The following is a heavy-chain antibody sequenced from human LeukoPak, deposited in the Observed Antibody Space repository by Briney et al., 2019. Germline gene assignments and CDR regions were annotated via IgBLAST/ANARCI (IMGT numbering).Heavy chain of an antibody. D-gene: IGHD6-6*01. V-gene: IGHV4-59*08. CDR1: GGSISSYY. Sequence: SETLSLTCTVSGGSISSYYWSWIRQPPGKGLEWIGYIYYSGSTNYNPSLKSRVTISVDTSKNQSSLKLSSVTAADTAVYYCERVGYRSSYYFDSWGQGALVTVSS. CDR2: IYYSGST. CDR3: ERVGYRSSYYFDS. J-gene: IGHJ4*02.